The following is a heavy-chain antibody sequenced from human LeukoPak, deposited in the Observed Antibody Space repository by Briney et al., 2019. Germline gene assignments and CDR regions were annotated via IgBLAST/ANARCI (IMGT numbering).Heavy chain of an antibody. D-gene: IGHD2-2*02. J-gene: IGHJ6*03. CDR3: ARDRLLNCSSTSCYTGLVGYYYYYYMDV. Sequence: ASVKVSCKASGYTFTSYGISWVRQAPGQGLEWMGWISAYNGNTNYAQKLQGRVTMTPDTSTSTAYMEVRRLRSDDTAVYYCARDRLLNCSSTSCYTGLVGYYYYYYMDVWGKGTTVTVSS. CDR1: GYTFTSYG. CDR2: ISAYNGNT. V-gene: IGHV1-18*01.